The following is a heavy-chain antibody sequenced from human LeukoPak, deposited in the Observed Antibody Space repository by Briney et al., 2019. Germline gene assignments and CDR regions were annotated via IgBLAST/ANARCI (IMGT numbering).Heavy chain of an antibody. D-gene: IGHD4-17*01. V-gene: IGHV3-48*03. CDR1: GFTFSSYE. CDR3: AKGPFYGDYVAAWFDP. Sequence: PGGSLRLSCAASGFTFSSYEMNWVRQAPGKGLEWVSYISSSGSTIYYADSVKGRFTISRDNSKNTLYLQMNSLRAEDTAVYYCAKGPFYGDYVAAWFDPWGQGTLVTVSS. J-gene: IGHJ5*02. CDR2: ISSSGSTI.